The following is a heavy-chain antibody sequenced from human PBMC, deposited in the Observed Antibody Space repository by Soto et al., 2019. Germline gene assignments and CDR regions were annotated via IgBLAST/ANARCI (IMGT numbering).Heavy chain of an antibody. J-gene: IGHJ4*02. V-gene: IGHV4-39*01. CDR2: IYYSGST. CDR3: ARRSPRYCSSTSCYGVGSDY. D-gene: IGHD2-2*01. CDR1: GGSISSSSYY. Sequence: QLQLQESGPGLVKPSETLSLTCTVSGGSISSSSYYWGWIRQPPGKGLEWIGSIYYSGSTYYNPSLKRRVTISVDTSKNQFSLKLSSVTAADTAVYYCARRSPRYCSSTSCYGVGSDYWGQGTLVTVSS.